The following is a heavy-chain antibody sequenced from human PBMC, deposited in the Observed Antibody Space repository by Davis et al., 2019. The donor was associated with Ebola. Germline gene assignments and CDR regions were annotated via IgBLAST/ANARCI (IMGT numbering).Heavy chain of an antibody. CDR1: EFTFSTSW. CDR2: IKEDGSEK. J-gene: IGHJ6*02. V-gene: IGHV3-7*03. Sequence: GESLKISCVASEFTFSTSWLSWVRQTPGMGLEWVAKIKEDGSEKLEVDSVKGRFTISRDNAKDSLYLQMNSLRAEDTAVYYCARGSRNMDVWGQGTTVTVSS. CDR3: ARGSRNMDV.